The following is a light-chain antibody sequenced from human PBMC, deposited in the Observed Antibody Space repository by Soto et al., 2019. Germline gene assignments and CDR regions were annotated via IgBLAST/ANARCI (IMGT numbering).Light chain of an antibody. J-gene: IGKJ2*01. CDR3: QEYGNAPPFT. CDR1: QSVTSNY. V-gene: IGKV3-20*01. CDR2: GAS. Sequence: IVLTQSPGTLSLSPWERATLSCRASQSVTSNYLAWYQQKPGQAPRLLIHGASNRAAGIPDRFSGSGSGTDFTLIIRRLEPEDFAVYYCQEYGNAPPFTFGQGTKVDIK.